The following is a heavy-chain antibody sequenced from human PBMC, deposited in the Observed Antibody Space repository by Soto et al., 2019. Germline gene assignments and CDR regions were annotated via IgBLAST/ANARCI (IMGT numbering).Heavy chain of an antibody. J-gene: IGHJ4*02. V-gene: IGHV3-23*01. CDR1: GFIFSNYA. CDR3: TKGGIPRRYNIPKVDFDY. D-gene: IGHD1-1*01. CDR2: ISGSGATT. Sequence: EVHLLESGGDLVQRGGSLRLSCAASGFIFSNYAMSWVRQAPGKGLEWVSAISGSGATTYYPDSVKGRFTISRDDSKNTLYLQMKSLRAEDTAVYYCTKGGIPRRYNIPKVDFDYWGQGSLVTVSS.